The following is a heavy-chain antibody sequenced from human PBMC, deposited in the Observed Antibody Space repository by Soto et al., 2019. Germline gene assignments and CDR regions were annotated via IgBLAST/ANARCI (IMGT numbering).Heavy chain of an antibody. Sequence: ASVKVSCKASGYTFTGYYMHWVRQAPGQGLEWMGWINPNSGGTNYAQKFQGRVTMTRNTSISTAYMELSSLRSEDTAVYYCARTRPGGSYMDVWGKGTTVTVSS. V-gene: IGHV1-2*02. CDR3: ARTRPGGSYMDV. CDR2: INPNSGGT. J-gene: IGHJ6*03. D-gene: IGHD3-16*01. CDR1: GYTFTGYY.